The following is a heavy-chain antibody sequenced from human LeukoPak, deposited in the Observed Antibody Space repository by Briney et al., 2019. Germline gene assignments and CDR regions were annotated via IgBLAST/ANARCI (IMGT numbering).Heavy chain of an antibody. CDR2: ISAYNGNT. V-gene: IGHV1-18*01. D-gene: IGHD3-22*01. J-gene: IGHJ3*02. Sequence: GASVKVSCKASGYTFTSYGISWVRQAPGQGLEWMGWISAYNGNTNYAQKLQGRVTMTTDTSTSTAYMELRSLRSDDTAVYYCARAHAWAYDPHDAFDIWGQGTMVTVSS. CDR3: ARAHAWAYDPHDAFDI. CDR1: GYTFTSYG.